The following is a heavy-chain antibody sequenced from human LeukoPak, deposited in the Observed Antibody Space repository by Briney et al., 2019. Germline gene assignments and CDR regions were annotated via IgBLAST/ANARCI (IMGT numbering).Heavy chain of an antibody. CDR1: GFTFSSYA. D-gene: IGHD4-17*01. CDR3: AKDLRGATVTTKGDY. V-gene: IGHV3-23*01. CDR2: ISASGGNT. Sequence: GGSLRLSCAASGFTFSSYAMSWVRQAPGKGLGWVSAISASGGNTYYADSVKGRFTISRDSFKNTLYLQMNSLRAEDTAIYYCAKDLRGATVTTKGDYWGQGTLVTVSS. J-gene: IGHJ4*02.